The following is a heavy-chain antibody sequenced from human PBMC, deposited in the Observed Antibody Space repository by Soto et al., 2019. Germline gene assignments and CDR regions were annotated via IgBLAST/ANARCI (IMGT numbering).Heavy chain of an antibody. CDR1: GFTFSSYD. Sequence: VQLVESGGGLVQPGGSLRLSCAASGFTFSSYDMHWVRQATGKGLEWVSAIGTAGDTYYPGSVKGRFTISRENAKNSLYLQMTSLRDGDTAVYYWARDRGYSYGYGGMDVWGKGTTVTVAS. CDR2: IGTAGDT. D-gene: IGHD5-18*01. CDR3: ARDRGYSYGYGGMDV. V-gene: IGHV3-13*01. J-gene: IGHJ6*04.